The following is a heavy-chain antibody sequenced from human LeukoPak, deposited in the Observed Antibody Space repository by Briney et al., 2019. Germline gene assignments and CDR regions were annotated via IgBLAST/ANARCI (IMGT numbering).Heavy chain of an antibody. CDR1: GFTFSSYG. Sequence: PGGSLRLSCAASGFTFSSYGMHWVRQAPGKGLEWVAFIRYDGSNKYYADSVKGRFTISGDNSKNTLYLQMNSLRAEDTAVYYCAKIPIAVAVHFDYWGQGTLVTVSS. CDR3: AKIPIAVAVHFDY. CDR2: IRYDGSNK. V-gene: IGHV3-30*02. J-gene: IGHJ4*02. D-gene: IGHD6-19*01.